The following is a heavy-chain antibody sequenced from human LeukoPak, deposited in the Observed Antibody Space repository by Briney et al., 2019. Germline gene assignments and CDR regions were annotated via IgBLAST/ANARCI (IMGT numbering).Heavy chain of an antibody. CDR3: ARDKPYGSGSYIDY. Sequence: SETLSLTCTVSGVSISSGGYYWSWIRQHPGKGLEWIGYIYYSGSTYYNPSLKSRVTISVDTSKNQFSLKLSSVTAADTAVYYCARDKPYGSGSYIDYWGQGTLVTVSS. D-gene: IGHD3-10*01. CDR2: IYYSGST. CDR1: GVSISSGGYY. V-gene: IGHV4-31*03. J-gene: IGHJ4*02.